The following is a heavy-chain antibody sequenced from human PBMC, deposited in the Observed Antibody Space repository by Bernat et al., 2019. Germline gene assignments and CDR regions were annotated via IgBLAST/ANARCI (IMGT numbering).Heavy chain of an antibody. Sequence: EVQLVESGGGLVQPGGSLRLSCTASGFTFSNYFMAWVRQAPGKGLEWVADIKPDGSEKYYVDSVKGRFTISRDNARNLLSLQVNSLGAEDTAVYFCVRDHDGATILGPRFDYWGRGTLVTVYS. CDR2: IKPDGSEK. CDR1: GFTFSNYF. CDR3: VRDHDGATILGPRFDY. D-gene: IGHD3-3*01. V-gene: IGHV3-7*03. J-gene: IGHJ4*02.